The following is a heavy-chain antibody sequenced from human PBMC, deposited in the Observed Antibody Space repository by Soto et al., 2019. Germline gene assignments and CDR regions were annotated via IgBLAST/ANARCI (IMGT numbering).Heavy chain of an antibody. D-gene: IGHD4-17*01. V-gene: IGHV4-59*01. CDR2: IYYSGST. CDR3: ARYYGDYWYNWFDP. Sequence: SETLSLTCTVSGGSISSYYWSWIRQPPGKGLEWIGYIYYSGSTNYNPSLKSRVTISVDTSKNQFSLKLSSVTAADTAVYYCARYYGDYWYNWFDPWGQGTLVTVSS. J-gene: IGHJ5*02. CDR1: GGSISSYY.